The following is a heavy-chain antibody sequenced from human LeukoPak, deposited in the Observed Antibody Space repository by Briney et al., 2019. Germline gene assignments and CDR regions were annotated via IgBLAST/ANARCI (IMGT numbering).Heavy chain of an antibody. J-gene: IGHJ3*02. Sequence: GASVKVSCKASGYTFTSYYMHCVRQAPGQGLEWMGIINPSGGSTIYAQNFQGRVTMTRDTSTRTVYMEMTSLRSEETGVYYCAGIVDRNDAFDIWGQGTMVTVSS. CDR3: AGIVDRNDAFDI. CDR2: INPSGGST. D-gene: IGHD1-26*01. CDR1: GYTFTSYY. V-gene: IGHV1-46*03.